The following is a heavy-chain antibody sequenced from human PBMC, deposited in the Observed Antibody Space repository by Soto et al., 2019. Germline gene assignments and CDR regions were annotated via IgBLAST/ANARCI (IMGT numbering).Heavy chain of an antibody. D-gene: IGHD2-2*01. V-gene: IGHV3-74*01. CDR3: AKRGDIVEVSRTFVGYGMDV. CDR1: GFTFSMYW. Sequence: GGSLRLSCVVSGFTFSMYWMHWVRQVPGQSPFWVSRISDDGTTTNYADSVRGRFTISRDNSKNTLYLQMNSLRAEDTAVYYCAKRGDIVEVSRTFVGYGMDVWGQGTTVTSP. J-gene: IGHJ6*02. CDR2: ISDDGTTT.